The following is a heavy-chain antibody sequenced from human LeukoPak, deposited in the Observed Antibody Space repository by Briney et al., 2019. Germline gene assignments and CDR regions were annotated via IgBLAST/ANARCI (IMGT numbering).Heavy chain of an antibody. D-gene: IGHD6-19*01. CDR2: ISGSGGST. J-gene: IGHJ4*02. CDR3: AKDSSSGWYEPRLDY. CDR1: GFTFSSYA. V-gene: IGHV3-23*01. Sequence: GGSLRLSCAASGFTFSSYAMSWVRQAPGKGLEWVSAISGSGGSTYYADSVKGRFTISRGNSKNTLYLQMNSLGAEDTAVYYCAKDSSSGWYEPRLDYWGQGTLVTVSS.